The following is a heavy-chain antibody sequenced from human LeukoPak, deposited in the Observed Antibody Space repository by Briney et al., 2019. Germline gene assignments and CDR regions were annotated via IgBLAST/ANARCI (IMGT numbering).Heavy chain of an antibody. D-gene: IGHD3-10*01. V-gene: IGHV3-20*04. CDR2: INWNGGST. Sequence: GGSLRLSCAASGFTFDDYGMSWVRQAPGKGLEWVSGINWNGGSTGYADSVKGRFTISRDNAKNSLYLQMNSLRAEDTALYYCARDGSGSYFVHWFDPWGQGTLVTVSS. J-gene: IGHJ5*02. CDR1: GFTFDDYG. CDR3: ARDGSGSYFVHWFDP.